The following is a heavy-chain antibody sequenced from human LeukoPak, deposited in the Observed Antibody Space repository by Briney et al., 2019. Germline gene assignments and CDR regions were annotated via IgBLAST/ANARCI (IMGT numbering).Heavy chain of an antibody. D-gene: IGHD2-2*01. Sequence: TGGSLRLSCAASGFTFSSYAMNWDRQAPGKGLEWVSSISSSSSYIYYADSVKGRFTISRDNAKNSLYLQMNSLRAEDTAVYYCARRPAAMKGVDYWGQGTLVTVSS. CDR1: GFTFSSYA. CDR3: ARRPAAMKGVDY. V-gene: IGHV3-21*01. CDR2: ISSSSSYI. J-gene: IGHJ4*02.